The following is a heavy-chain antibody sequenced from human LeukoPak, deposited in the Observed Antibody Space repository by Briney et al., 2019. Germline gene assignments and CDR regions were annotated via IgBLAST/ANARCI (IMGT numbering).Heavy chain of an antibody. D-gene: IGHD6-6*01. CDR2: IRFDASNY. J-gene: IGHJ4*02. CDR3: ATSDSIAARGVFYFDY. CDR1: GFSFSSYG. V-gene: IGHV3-30*02. Sequence: GGSLRLSCAASGFSFSSYGMHWVRQAPGKGLKWVAFIRFDASNYYYTDSVKGRFTISRDNSKNTLYLQMNSLRAEDTAVYYCATSDSIAARGVFYFDYWGQGTLVTVSS.